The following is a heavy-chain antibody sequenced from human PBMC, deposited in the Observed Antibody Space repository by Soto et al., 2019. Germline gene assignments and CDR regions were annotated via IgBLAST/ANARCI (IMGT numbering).Heavy chain of an antibody. J-gene: IGHJ3*02. Sequence: SETLSLTCTVSGGSISSYYWSWIRQPPGKGLEWIGYIYYSGSTNYNPSLNSRVIISVDTSKNQFSLKLSSVTAADTAVYYCVSESTVTDAFDIWGQGTMVTVSS. CDR2: IYYSGST. CDR3: VSESTVTDAFDI. V-gene: IGHV4-59*01. D-gene: IGHD4-17*01. CDR1: GGSISSYY.